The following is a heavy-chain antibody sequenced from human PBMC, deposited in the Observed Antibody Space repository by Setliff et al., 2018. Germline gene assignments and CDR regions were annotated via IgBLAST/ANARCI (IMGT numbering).Heavy chain of an antibody. D-gene: IGHD3-3*01. CDR3: ARDVFDFRTGQAGP. J-gene: IGHJ5*02. Sequence: GGSLRLSCSASGFTFSSLWMAWVRQAPGKGLEWVANINQGGSDQFYVESVKGRFTISKDNAKNSLFLQMNSLRVEDTAVYYCARDVFDFRTGQAGPWGQGTLVTVSS. CDR2: INQGGSDQ. CDR1: GFTFSSLW. V-gene: IGHV3-7*01.